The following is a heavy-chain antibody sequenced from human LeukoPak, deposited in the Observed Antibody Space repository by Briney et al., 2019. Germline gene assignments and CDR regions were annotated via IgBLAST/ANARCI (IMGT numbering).Heavy chain of an antibody. V-gene: IGHV3-30*03. Sequence: GRSLRLSCAASGFTFSSYGMHWVRQAPGKGLEWVAVISYDGSNKYYADSVKGRFTISRDNSKNTLYLQMNSLRAEDTAVYYCASEFTRGAFDIWGQGTMVTVSS. CDR1: GFTFSSYG. J-gene: IGHJ3*02. D-gene: IGHD3-10*01. CDR3: ASEFTRGAFDI. CDR2: ISYDGSNK.